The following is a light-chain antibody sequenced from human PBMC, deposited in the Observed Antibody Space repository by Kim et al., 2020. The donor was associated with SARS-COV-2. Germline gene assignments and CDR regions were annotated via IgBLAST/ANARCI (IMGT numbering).Light chain of an antibody. CDR1: SSDVGNSNL. Sequence: QTIPVSCTGTSSDVGNSNLVSWYQPRPGKAPKLIIFEVSKRPSGVSDRFSGSKSGDTASLTISGLQAEDEGDYYCCSYAGSSTFVVFGGGTQLTVL. J-gene: IGLJ2*01. CDR3: CSYAGSSTFVV. CDR2: EVS. V-gene: IGLV2-23*02.